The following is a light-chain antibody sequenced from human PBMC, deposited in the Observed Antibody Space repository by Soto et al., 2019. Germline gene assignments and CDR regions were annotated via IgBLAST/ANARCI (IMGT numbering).Light chain of an antibody. CDR1: SSDVGGYNY. CDR2: EVS. V-gene: IGLV2-14*01. Sequence: QSVLTQPASVSGSPGQSITISCTGTSSDVGGYNYVSWYQQYPGKAPKLMIFEVSNRPSGVSNRFSGSKSGNTASLTISGLQAEDEADYYCSSYTTTSTVFGGGTKLTVL. CDR3: SSYTTTSTV. J-gene: IGLJ2*01.